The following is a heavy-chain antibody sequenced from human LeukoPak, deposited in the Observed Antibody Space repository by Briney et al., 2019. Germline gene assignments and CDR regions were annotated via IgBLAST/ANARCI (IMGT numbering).Heavy chain of an antibody. V-gene: IGHV3-21*01. CDR2: ISSSSSYI. D-gene: IGHD4-23*01. CDR3: ARVGVRWGTVPNDY. Sequence: GGPLRLSCAASGSTFSSYSMNWVRRAPGKGLEWVSSISSSSSYIYYADSVKGRFTISRDNAKNSLYLQMNSLRAEDTAVYYCARVGVRWGTVPNDYWGQGTLVTVSS. J-gene: IGHJ4*02. CDR1: GSTFSSYS.